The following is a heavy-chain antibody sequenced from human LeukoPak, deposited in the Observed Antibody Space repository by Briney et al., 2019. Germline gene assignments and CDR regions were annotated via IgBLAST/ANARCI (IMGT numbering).Heavy chain of an antibody. D-gene: IGHD3-22*01. Sequence: GGSLRLSCAASGFTFSSYSMNWVRQAPGKGLEGVSYISSSSTIYYADSVKGRFTISRDNAKNSLYLQMNSLRTEDAALYYCAKDWSNYYDSSGPRDDYWGQGTLVTVSS. V-gene: IGHV3-48*01. J-gene: IGHJ4*02. CDR1: GFTFSSYS. CDR3: AKDWSNYYDSSGPRDDY. CDR2: ISSSSTI.